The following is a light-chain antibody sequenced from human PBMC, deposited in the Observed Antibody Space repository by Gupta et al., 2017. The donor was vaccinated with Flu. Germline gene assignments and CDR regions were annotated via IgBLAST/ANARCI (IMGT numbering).Light chain of an antibody. Sequence: SSLSASVGDRVTITCRTSQSINSFLNWYQQKPGEAPKLLISGASALHSGVPSRFGGSGAGTDFTLTISSVQPEDSATYYCEQTYDTPPYTFGQGTKLEIK. CDR1: QSINSF. J-gene: IGKJ2*01. CDR3: EQTYDTPPYT. V-gene: IGKV1-39*01. CDR2: GAS.